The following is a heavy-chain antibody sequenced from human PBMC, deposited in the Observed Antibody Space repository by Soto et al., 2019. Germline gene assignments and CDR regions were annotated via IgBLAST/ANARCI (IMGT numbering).Heavy chain of an antibody. D-gene: IGHD3-10*01. V-gene: IGHV3-21*01. CDR1: GFTFSSYS. CDR2: ISSSSSYI. Sequence: TGGSLRLSCAASGFTFSSYSMNWVRQAPGKGLEWVSSISSSSSYIYYADSVKGRFTISRDNANNSLYLQMNSLRAEDTAVYYCARDGSGVPPYYGMDVWGQGTTVTVS. CDR3: ARDGSGVPPYYGMDV. J-gene: IGHJ6*02.